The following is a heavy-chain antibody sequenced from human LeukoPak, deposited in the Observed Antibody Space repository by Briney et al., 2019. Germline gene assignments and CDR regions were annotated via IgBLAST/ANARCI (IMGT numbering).Heavy chain of an antibody. J-gene: IGHJ4*02. Sequence: GESLKISCKGSGYSFTSYWIGWVRPMPGKGLEWMGIIYPGDSDTRYSPSFQGQVTISADKSISTAYLQWSSLKASDTAMYYCARVTYCSGGSCYFFFDYWGQGTLVTVSS. CDR2: IYPGDSDT. D-gene: IGHD2-15*01. CDR1: GYSFTSYW. CDR3: ARVTYCSGGSCYFFFDY. V-gene: IGHV5-51*01.